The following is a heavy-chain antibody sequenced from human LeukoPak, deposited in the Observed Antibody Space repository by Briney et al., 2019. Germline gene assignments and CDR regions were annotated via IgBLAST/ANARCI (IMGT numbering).Heavy chain of an antibody. J-gene: IGHJ5*02. V-gene: IGHV4-39*01. D-gene: IGHD6-13*01. CDR1: GGSISSSSYY. Sequence: PSETLSLTCTVSGGSISSSSYYWGWIRQPPGEGLEWIGSIYYSGSTYYNPSLKSRVTISVDTSKNQFSLKLSSVTAADTAVYYCASEGGVAYSSSWYTYNWFDPWGQGTLVTVSS. CDR2: IYYSGST. CDR3: ASEGGVAYSSSWYTYNWFDP.